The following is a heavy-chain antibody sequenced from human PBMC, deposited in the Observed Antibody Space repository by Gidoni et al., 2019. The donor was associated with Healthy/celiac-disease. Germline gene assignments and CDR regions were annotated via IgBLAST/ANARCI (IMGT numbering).Heavy chain of an antibody. Sequence: QLQLQESGPGLVKPSETLSLTCTVSGGSISSSSYYWGWIRQPPGKGLEWIGSIYYSGSTYYNPSLKSRVTISVDTSKNQFSLKLSSVTAADTAVYYCARLDRIAVAGMSFDYWGQGTLVTVSS. CDR2: IYYSGST. CDR1: GGSISSSSYY. CDR3: ARLDRIAVAGMSFDY. D-gene: IGHD6-19*01. J-gene: IGHJ4*02. V-gene: IGHV4-39*01.